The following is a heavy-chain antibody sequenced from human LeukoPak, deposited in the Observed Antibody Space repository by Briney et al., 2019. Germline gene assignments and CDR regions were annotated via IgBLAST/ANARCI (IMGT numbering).Heavy chain of an antibody. CDR3: ATEWVGCSSTSCYAAPFDY. Sequence: GGSLRLSCAASGFTFSSYSMNWVRQAPGKGLEWVSSISSSSSYIYYADSVKGRFTISRDNSKNTLYLQMNSLRAEDTAVYYCATEWVGCSSTSCYAAPFDYWGQGTLVTVSS. V-gene: IGHV3-21*04. J-gene: IGHJ4*02. CDR1: GFTFSSYS. CDR2: ISSSSSYI. D-gene: IGHD2-2*01.